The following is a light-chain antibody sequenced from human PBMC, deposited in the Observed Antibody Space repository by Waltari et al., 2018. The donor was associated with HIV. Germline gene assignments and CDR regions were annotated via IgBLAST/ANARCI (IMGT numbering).Light chain of an antibody. Sequence: EIVLTQPPGTLSLSPGERATLSCRATQAVNNNYLAWYQQKPGQAPRLLIYGASSRATGIPDRFSGGGSGTDFTLTISRLEPEDCAVYFCQQYGSSPYTFGQGSKLEIK. CDR3: QQYGSSPYT. J-gene: IGKJ2*01. CDR2: GAS. V-gene: IGKV3-20*01. CDR1: QAVNNNY.